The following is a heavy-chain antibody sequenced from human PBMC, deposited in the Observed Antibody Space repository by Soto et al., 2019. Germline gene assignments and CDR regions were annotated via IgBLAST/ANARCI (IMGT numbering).Heavy chain of an antibody. D-gene: IGHD6-13*01. CDR1: GYTFAGYY. CDR3: ARTGIADNWFDP. J-gene: IGHJ5*02. V-gene: IGHV1-2*02. Sequence: ASVKVSCKASGYTFAGYYMHWVRQAPGQGLEWMGWINPNSGGTNYAQKFQGRVTMTRDTSISTAYMELSRLRSDDTAVYYCARTGIADNWFDPWGQGTPVTVSS. CDR2: INPNSGGT.